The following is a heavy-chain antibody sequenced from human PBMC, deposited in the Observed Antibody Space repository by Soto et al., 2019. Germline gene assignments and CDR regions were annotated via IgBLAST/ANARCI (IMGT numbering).Heavy chain of an antibody. J-gene: IGHJ5*02. D-gene: IGHD5-12*01. Sequence: SETLSLTCTVSGGSISTYYWNWIRQPPGKGLEWIGDIYYSGRTNYNPSLKSRVAISVDMSKNQFSLNLSSVTPADTAVYYCARGRGYSGQRRGWFDPWGQGTLVTVS. CDR3: ARGRGYSGQRRGWFDP. CDR1: GGSISTYY. V-gene: IGHV4-59*01. CDR2: IYYSGRT.